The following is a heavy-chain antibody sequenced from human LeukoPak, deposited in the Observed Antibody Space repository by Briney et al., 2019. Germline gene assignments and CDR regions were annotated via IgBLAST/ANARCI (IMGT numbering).Heavy chain of an antibody. CDR3: AKGVAVAERSYYFDY. Sequence: PGGSLILSCAASGFTFSSYAMNWVRQAPGKGLEWVSIISYSGGSTYYADSVKGRFTISRDNSKNTLYLQMNSLRAEDTAVYYCAKGVAVAERSYYFDYWGQGTLVTISS. J-gene: IGHJ4*02. CDR2: ISYSGGST. D-gene: IGHD6-19*01. V-gene: IGHV3-23*01. CDR1: GFTFSSYA.